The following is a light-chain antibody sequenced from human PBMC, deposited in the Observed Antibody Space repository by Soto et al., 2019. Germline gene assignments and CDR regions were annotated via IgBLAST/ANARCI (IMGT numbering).Light chain of an antibody. CDR1: SSDVGGYNY. Sequence: QSVLTQPASVSGSPGQSITISCTGTSSDVGGYNYVSWYQQHPGKAPKLMIYEVSNRPSGVSNRFSGSKSGNTASLTISGLQAEDEADYYCSSYTSSSTVVFGGGTKATVL. V-gene: IGLV2-14*01. CDR3: SSYTSSSTVV. CDR2: EVS. J-gene: IGLJ2*01.